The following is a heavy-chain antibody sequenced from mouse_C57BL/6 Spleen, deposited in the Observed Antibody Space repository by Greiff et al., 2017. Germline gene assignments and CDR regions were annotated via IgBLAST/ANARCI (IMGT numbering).Heavy chain of an antibody. J-gene: IGHJ2*01. D-gene: IGHD1-1*01. CDR1: GYTFTSYD. CDR3: ARSEVYYGSRDFDG. CDR2: IYPRDGST. Sequence: QVHVKQSGPELVKPGASVKLSCKASGYTFTSYDINWVKQRPGQGLEWIGWIYPRDGSTKYNEKFKGKATLTVDTSSSTAYMELHSLPSEDSAVYFCARSEVYYGSRDFDGWGQGTTLTVSS. V-gene: IGHV1-85*01.